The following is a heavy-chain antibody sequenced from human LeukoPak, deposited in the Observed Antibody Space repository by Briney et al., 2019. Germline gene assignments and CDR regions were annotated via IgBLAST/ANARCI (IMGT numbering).Heavy chain of an antibody. CDR2: INTNTGNP. CDR1: GYTFSHYA. J-gene: IGHJ4*02. CDR3: ARELYSSSWFLEPGVDY. V-gene: IGHV7-4-1*02. D-gene: IGHD6-13*01. Sequence: ASVKVSCKASGYTFSHYAINWVRQAPGQGLEWMGWINTNTGNPIYAQVFTGRFVFSLDTSVSTAYLQISSLKAEDTAVYYCARELYSSSWFLEPGVDYWGQGTLVTVSS.